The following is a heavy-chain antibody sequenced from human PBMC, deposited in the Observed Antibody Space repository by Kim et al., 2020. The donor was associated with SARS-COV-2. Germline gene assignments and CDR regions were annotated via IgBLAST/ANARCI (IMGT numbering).Heavy chain of an antibody. Sequence: GPDYADSVKGRFTISRDNAKSTLYLQMDSLTDDDTAVYYCARFAVVTGGDYWGQGTLVTVSS. D-gene: IGHD2-21*01. J-gene: IGHJ4*02. V-gene: IGHV3-74*01. CDR2: GP. CDR3: ARFAVVTGGDY.